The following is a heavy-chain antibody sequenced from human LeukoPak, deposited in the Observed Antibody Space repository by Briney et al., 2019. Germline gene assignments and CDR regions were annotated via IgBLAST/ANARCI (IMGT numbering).Heavy chain of an antibody. D-gene: IGHD6-6*01. J-gene: IGHJ5*02. CDR2: MNPNSGNT. CDR3: ARGHGIAARLRFDP. V-gene: IGHV1-8*01. CDR1: GHTFTSYD. Sequence: GASVKVSCKASGHTFTSYDINWVRQATGQGLEWMGWMNPNSGNTGYAQKFQGRVTMTRNTSISTAYMELSSLRSEDTAVYYCARGHGIAARLRFDPWGQGTLVTVSS.